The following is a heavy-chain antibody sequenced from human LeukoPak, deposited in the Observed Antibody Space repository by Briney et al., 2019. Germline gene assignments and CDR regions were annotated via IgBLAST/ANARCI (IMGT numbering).Heavy chain of an antibody. D-gene: IGHD6-19*01. CDR3: VSDSSGSLY. CDR1: GFTFNDHS. J-gene: IGHJ4*02. V-gene: IGHV3-72*01. Sequence: GGSLRLSCAASGFTFNDHSMGWVRQAPGKGLEWLGRIKTKAQSYTTEYAASVKGRFTLSRDDSHNSLFLQMNGLKTDDTAMYYCVSDSSGSLYWGQGTLVTVSS. CDR2: IKTKAQSYTT.